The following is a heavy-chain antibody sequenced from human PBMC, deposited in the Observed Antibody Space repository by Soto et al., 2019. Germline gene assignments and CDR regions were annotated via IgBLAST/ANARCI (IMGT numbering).Heavy chain of an antibody. V-gene: IGHV1-3*01. CDR1: GYTFTSYA. Sequence: GASVKVSCKASGYTFTSYAMHWVRQAPGQRLEWMGWINAGNGNTKYSQKFQGRVTMTRNTSISTAYMELSSLRSEDTAVYYCARGREYSSGWYGDYYYGMDVWGQGTTVTVS. CDR3: ARGREYSSGWYGDYYYGMDV. J-gene: IGHJ6*02. CDR2: INAGNGNT. D-gene: IGHD6-19*01.